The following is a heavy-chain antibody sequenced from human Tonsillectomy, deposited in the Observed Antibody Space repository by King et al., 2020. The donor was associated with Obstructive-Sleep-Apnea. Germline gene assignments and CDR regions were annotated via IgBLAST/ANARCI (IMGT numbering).Heavy chain of an antibody. D-gene: IGHD1-26*01. Sequence: DVQLVESGGGLVQPGRSLRLSCAASGFTFDDYAMHWVRQAPGKGLEWVSRISWHSGSIGSADSVKGRFTISRENAKNSLYLQMNSLRAEETALYYCAKEMVGVTCAAIDYWGQGPLVTVSS. V-gene: IGHV3-9*01. CDR3: AKEMVGVTCAAIDY. CDR2: ISWHSGSI. CDR1: GFTFDDYA. J-gene: IGHJ4*02.